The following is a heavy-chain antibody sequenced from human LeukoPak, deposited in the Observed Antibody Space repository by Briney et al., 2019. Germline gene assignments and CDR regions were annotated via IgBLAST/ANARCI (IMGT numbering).Heavy chain of an antibody. D-gene: IGHD2-15*01. J-gene: IGHJ4*02. CDR3: ASLLLYCSGSTCYSDY. V-gene: IGHV3-33*01. Sequence: GGSLRLSCAASGFIFSYYGRHWVRQAPGKGREGVAVIWYDGSNRYYADSLKGRFTISRDNSKNTLYLQMNSLRTEDAAVYYCASLLLYCSGSTCYSDYWGQGTLVTVSS. CDR2: IWYDGSNR. CDR1: GFIFSYYG.